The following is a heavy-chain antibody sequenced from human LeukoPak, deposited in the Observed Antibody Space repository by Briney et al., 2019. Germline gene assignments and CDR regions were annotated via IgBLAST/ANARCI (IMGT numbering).Heavy chain of an antibody. Sequence: GASVKVSCKASGYTFTDFYMHGGRQAPGQGLEWMGWINPNSSGTNYAQKFQGRVTMTRDTSISTAYMEVSRLISDDTDVYYCARALYNNGSYSVDYWGQGTLVAVSS. CDR3: ARALYNNGSYSVDY. CDR1: GYTFTDFY. V-gene: IGHV1-2*02. CDR2: INPNSSGT. D-gene: IGHD6-19*01. J-gene: IGHJ4*02.